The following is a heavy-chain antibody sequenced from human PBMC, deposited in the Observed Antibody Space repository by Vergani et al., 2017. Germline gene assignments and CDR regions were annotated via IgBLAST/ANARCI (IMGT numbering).Heavy chain of an antibody. CDR1: GFTFSSYG. V-gene: IGHV3-33*01. D-gene: IGHD3-10*01. Sequence: QVQLVESGGGVVQPGRSLRLSCAASGFTFSSYGMHWVRQAPGKGLEWVAVIWYDGSNKYYADSVKGRFTISRDNSKNTLYLQMNSLRAEDTALYHCARETSGVLLWSYYYYMDVWGKGP. CDR2: IWYDGSNK. CDR3: ARETSGVLLWSYYYYMDV. J-gene: IGHJ6*03.